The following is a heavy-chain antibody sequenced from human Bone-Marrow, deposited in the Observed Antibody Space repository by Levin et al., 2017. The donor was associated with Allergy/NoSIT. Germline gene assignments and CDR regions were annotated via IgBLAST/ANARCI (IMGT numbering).Heavy chain of an antibody. Sequence: PSETPSLTCAVYGGSFSGYYWSWIRQPPGKGLEWIGEINHSGSTNYNPSLKSRVTISVDTSKNQFSLKLSSVTAADTAVYYCARGDLLEMATTVHAFDIWGQGTMVTVSS. CDR3: ARGDLLEMATTVHAFDI. CDR1: GGSFSGYY. V-gene: IGHV4-34*01. J-gene: IGHJ3*02. CDR2: INHSGST. D-gene: IGHD5-24*01.